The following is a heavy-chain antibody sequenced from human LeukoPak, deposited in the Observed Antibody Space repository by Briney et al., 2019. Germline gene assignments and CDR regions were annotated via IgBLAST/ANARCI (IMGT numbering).Heavy chain of an antibody. V-gene: IGHV3-30*03. Sequence: GGSLRLSCAASGFTFSSYGMHWVRQAPGKGLEWLAVISFAGSHKFYADSVKGRFTISRDNSKNTLFLEVNSLRADDTAVYYCARPDAGGGITGRPLDCWGQGTLVTVSS. CDR3: ARPDAGGGITGRPLDC. CDR2: ISFAGSHK. CDR1: GFTFSSYG. J-gene: IGHJ4*02. D-gene: IGHD1-20*01.